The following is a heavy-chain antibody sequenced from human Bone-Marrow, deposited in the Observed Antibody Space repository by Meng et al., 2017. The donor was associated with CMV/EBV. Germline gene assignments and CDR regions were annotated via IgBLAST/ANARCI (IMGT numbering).Heavy chain of an antibody. D-gene: IGHD2-2*01. V-gene: IGHV3-30-3*01. Sequence: GESLKISCAASGFTFSSYAMHWVRQAPGKGLEWVAVISYDGSNKYYADSVKGRFTISRDNSKNTLYLQMNSLRAEDTAVYYCARDPQDIVVVPAAATYYYYYGMDVWGQGPTVTGAS. CDR1: GFTFSSYA. CDR3: ARDPQDIVVVPAAATYYYYYGMDV. J-gene: IGHJ6*02. CDR2: ISYDGSNK.